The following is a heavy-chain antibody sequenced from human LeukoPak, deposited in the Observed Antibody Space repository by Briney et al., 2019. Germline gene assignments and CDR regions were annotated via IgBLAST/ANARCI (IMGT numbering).Heavy chain of an antibody. CDR3: ARGGVVTAPPYYFDC. Sequence: SVKVSCKASGGTFSSYAISWVRQAPGQGLEWMGGIIPIFGTANYAQKFQGRVTITADESTSTAYMELSSLRSEDTAVYYCARGGVVTAPPYYFDCWGQGTLVTVSS. CDR2: IIPIFGTA. V-gene: IGHV1-69*13. J-gene: IGHJ4*02. D-gene: IGHD2-21*02. CDR1: GGTFSSYA.